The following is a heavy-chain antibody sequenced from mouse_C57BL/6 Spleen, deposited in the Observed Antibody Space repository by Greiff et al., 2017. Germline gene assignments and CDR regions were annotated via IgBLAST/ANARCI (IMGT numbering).Heavy chain of an antibody. CDR3: ARSVCIYYFDY. V-gene: IGHV1-26*01. J-gene: IGHJ2*01. Sequence: EVQLQQSGPELVKPGASVKISCKASGYTFTDYYMNWVKQSHGKSLEWIGDINPNTGGTSYNQKFKGKATLTVDKSSSTAYMELRSLTSEDSAVYYCARSVCIYYFDYWGQGTTLTVSS. CDR2: INPNTGGT. CDR1: GYTFTDYY.